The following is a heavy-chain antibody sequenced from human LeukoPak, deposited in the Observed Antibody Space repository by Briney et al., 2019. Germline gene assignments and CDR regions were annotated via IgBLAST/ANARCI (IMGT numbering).Heavy chain of an antibody. CDR2: ISGSGGTT. CDR1: GFTFSSSA. J-gene: IGHJ4*02. CDR3: AKEVTAAGGNFDY. D-gene: IGHD6-13*01. Sequence: GGSLRLSCVGSGFTFSSSAMSWVRQAPGKGLDWVSVISGSGGTTYYADSVKGRFHISGDNSKSTLYVQMNSLRAEDTAVYYCAKEVTAAGGNFDYWGQGTLVTVSS. V-gene: IGHV3-23*01.